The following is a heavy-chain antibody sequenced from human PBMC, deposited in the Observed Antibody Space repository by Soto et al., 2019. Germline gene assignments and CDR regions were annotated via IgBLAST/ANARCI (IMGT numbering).Heavy chain of an antibody. CDR3: ASPSLDFDMCS. J-gene: IGHJ5*02. V-gene: IGHV4-31*03. Sequence: SETLSLTCIVSGGSISSGGHYWTWIRQHPGKGLEWIGYIYYTGATYYNPSLKSRVTISLDTSKSQFSLKLSLVAAADTAVYYCASPSLDFDMCSWGQGTLVTVSS. D-gene: IGHD3-9*01. CDR2: IYYTGAT. CDR1: GGSISSGGHY.